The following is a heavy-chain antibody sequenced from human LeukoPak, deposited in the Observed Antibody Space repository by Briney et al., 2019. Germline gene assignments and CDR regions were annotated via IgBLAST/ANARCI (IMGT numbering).Heavy chain of an antibody. D-gene: IGHD4-23*01. J-gene: IGHJ4*02. CDR2: ISYDGSNK. CDR1: GFTFSNYA. Sequence: GGSLRLSCAASGFTFSNYAMHWVRQAPGKGLEWVAVISYDGSNKYSADSVKGRFTISRDNSKNTLYMQMNSLRAEDTAVYYCARGARKGDDYGGFFDYWGQGTLVTVSS. CDR3: ARGARKGDDYGGFFDY. V-gene: IGHV3-30*04.